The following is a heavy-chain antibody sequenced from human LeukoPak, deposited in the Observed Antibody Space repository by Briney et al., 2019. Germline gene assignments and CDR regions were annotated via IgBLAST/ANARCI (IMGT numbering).Heavy chain of an antibody. J-gene: IGHJ4*02. CDR3: AKEGVTRPFDY. Sequence: GGSLRLSCAASGFTFSNYDMHWVRQATGKGLEWVSAIGTAGDTYYPGSVKGRFTISRDNSKNTLYLQMNSLRAEDTAVYYCAKEGVTRPFDYWGQGTLVTVSS. CDR1: GFTFSNYD. V-gene: IGHV3-13*01. CDR2: IGTAGDT. D-gene: IGHD4-4*01.